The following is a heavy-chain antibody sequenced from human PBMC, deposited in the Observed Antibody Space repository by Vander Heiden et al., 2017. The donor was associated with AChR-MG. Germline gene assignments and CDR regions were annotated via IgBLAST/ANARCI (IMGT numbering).Heavy chain of an antibody. CDR3: AHRRSIQLERLNYNWFDP. J-gene: IGHJ5*02. D-gene: IGHD1-1*01. V-gene: IGHV2-5*02. Sequence: QITLKESGPTLVKPTQTLTLTCTFSGFSLSTSGVGVGWIRQPPEKALEWLALIYWDDDKRYSPSLKSRLTITKDTSKNQVVLTMTNMDPVDTATYYCAHRRSIQLERLNYNWFDPWGQGTLVTVSS. CDR2: IYWDDDK. CDR1: GFSLSTSGVG.